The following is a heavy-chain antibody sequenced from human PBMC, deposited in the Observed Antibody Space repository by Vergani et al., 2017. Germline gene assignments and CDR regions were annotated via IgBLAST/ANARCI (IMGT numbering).Heavy chain of an antibody. CDR3: ARHRGSGGFFPSSYFYGMDV. CDR2: IYTSGST. Sequence: QVQLQESGPGLVKPSQTLSLTCTVSGASISSNNYYWSWIRQPAGKGLEWIGRIYTSGSTKYNPSLKSRVTMSVDTSKNQFSLKLSSVTAADTAIYYCARHRGSGGFFPSSYFYGMDVWGHGTTVTVSS. CDR1: GASISSNNYY. V-gene: IGHV4-61*02. D-gene: IGHD3-10*01. J-gene: IGHJ6*02.